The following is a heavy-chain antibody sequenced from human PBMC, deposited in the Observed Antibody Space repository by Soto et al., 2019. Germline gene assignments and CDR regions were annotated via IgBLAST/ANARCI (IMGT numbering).Heavy chain of an antibody. D-gene: IGHD1-26*01. J-gene: IGHJ4*02. CDR3: ARDRGSYALDY. CDR2: ISANNGNT. V-gene: IGHV1-18*01. CDR1: GYTFTSYG. Sequence: QVQLVQSGAEVKKPGASVKVSCKASGYTFTSYGISWVRQAPGQGLEWMGWISANNGNTNYAQKLQGRATMNTDTSTSTGYRELRRLRSDATAVYYCARDRGSYALDYWGQGTLVTVSS.